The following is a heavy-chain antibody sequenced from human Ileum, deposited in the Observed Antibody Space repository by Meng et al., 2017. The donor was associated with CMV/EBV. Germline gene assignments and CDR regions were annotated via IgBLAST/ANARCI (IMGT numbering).Heavy chain of an antibody. CDR3: AKDGGGFNSSPFDY. CDR1: GFTFSSHD. CDR2: SSYAGNSQ. D-gene: IGHD3-16*01. Sequence: GESLKISCAASGFTFSSHDMHWVRQAPGKGLEWVAGSSYAGNSQYYTDSVKGRFTISRDNSDNTLYLQMNSLRADDTALYYCAKDGGGFNSSPFDYWGQGTLVTVSS. V-gene: IGHV3-30*04. J-gene: IGHJ4*02.